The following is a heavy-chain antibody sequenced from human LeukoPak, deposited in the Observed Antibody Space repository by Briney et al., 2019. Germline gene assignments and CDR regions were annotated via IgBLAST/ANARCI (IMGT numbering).Heavy chain of an antibody. CDR3: ARGGLGIRNWFDP. V-gene: IGHV4-34*01. CDR2: IYHSGST. D-gene: IGHD7-27*01. J-gene: IGHJ5*02. Sequence: SETLSLTCAVYGGSFSGYYWSWIRQPPGKGLEWIGYIYHSGSTYYNPSLKSRVTISVDRSKNQFSLKLSSVTAADTAVYYCARGGLGIRNWFDPWGQGTLVTVSS. CDR1: GGSFSGYY.